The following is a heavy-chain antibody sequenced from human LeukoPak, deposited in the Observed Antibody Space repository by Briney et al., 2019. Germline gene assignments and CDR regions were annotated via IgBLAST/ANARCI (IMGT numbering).Heavy chain of an antibody. V-gene: IGHV1-2*06. CDR2: INPNSGGT. J-gene: IGHJ4*02. Sequence: GASVTVSCKASGYTFTGYYMHWVRQAPGQGLEWMGRINPNSGGTNYAQKFQGKVTMTRDTSISTAYMELSRLRSDDTAVYYCAREGESGYDYEMNYWGQGTLVTVSS. CDR3: AREGESGYDYEMNY. D-gene: IGHD5-12*01. CDR1: GYTFTGYY.